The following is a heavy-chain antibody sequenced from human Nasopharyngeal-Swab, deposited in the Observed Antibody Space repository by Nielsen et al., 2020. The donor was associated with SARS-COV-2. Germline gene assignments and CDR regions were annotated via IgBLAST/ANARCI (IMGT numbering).Heavy chain of an antibody. CDR3: ARAGGLTGFIDY. Sequence: GGSLRLSCAASGFTFSSYAMHWVRQAPGKGLEYVSAISSNGDSTYYANSVKGRFTISRDNSKNTLYLQMGSLRAEDMAVYYWARAGGLTGFIDYWGQGTLVTVSS. CDR2: ISSNGDST. D-gene: IGHD1-20*01. J-gene: IGHJ4*02. CDR1: GFTFSSYA. V-gene: IGHV3-64*01.